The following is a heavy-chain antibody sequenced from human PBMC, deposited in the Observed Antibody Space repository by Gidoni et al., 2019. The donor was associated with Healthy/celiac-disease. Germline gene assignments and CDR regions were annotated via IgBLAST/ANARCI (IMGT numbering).Heavy chain of an antibody. CDR1: GLTVSSYE. D-gene: IGHD6-13*01. J-gene: IGHJ3*02. CDR3: ARFIAAAGNDAFDI. V-gene: IGHV3-48*03. CDR2: ISSSGSTI. Sequence: EVQLVESGGGLVQHGGSRRRYCAASGLTVSSYEMNWVRQAPGKGLEWVSYISSSGSTISYADSVKGRFTISRDNAKDSLYLQMNSLIAEYTAVYYCARFIAAAGNDAFDIWGQGTMVAVSS.